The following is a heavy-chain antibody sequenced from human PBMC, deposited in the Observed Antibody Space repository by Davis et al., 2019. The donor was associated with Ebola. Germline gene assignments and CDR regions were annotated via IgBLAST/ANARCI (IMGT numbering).Heavy chain of an antibody. Sequence: PGGSLRLACTASGFTFTSYAMSWVRQDTGKGLEWVANINPDGSAKRYVDSVKGRFTISRDNAMKSLFLQMNSLRVEDTAVYYCARQGDGGAYLEAGYWGQGTLVTVSS. CDR2: INPDGSAK. CDR1: GFTFTSYA. V-gene: IGHV3-7*01. CDR3: ARQGDGGAYLEAGY. J-gene: IGHJ4*02. D-gene: IGHD1-26*01.